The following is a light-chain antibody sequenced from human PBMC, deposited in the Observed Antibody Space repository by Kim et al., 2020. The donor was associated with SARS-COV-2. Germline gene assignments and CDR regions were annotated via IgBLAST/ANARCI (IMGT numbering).Light chain of an antibody. Sequence: ASVGATVTITCRASQGISNYLAWYQQKPGKVPKLLIYAASTLQSGVPSRFSGSGSGTDFTLTISSLQPEDVATYYCQKYNSAPRTFGQGTKVDIK. CDR1: QGISNY. CDR3: QKYNSAPRT. J-gene: IGKJ1*01. V-gene: IGKV1-27*01. CDR2: AAS.